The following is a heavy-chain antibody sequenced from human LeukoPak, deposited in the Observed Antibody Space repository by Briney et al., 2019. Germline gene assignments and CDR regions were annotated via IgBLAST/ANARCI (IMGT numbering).Heavy chain of an antibody. D-gene: IGHD1-26*01. CDR2: ISAYNGNT. J-gene: IGHJ4*02. V-gene: IGHV1-18*01. CDR1: GYTFTSYG. Sequence: ASVKVSCKASGYTFTSYGISWVRQAPGQGLEWMGWISAYNGNTNYAQKLQGRVTITTDTSTSTAYMELRSLRSDDTAVYYCARNRGIVGATTVDYWGQGTLVTVSS. CDR3: ARNRGIVGATTVDY.